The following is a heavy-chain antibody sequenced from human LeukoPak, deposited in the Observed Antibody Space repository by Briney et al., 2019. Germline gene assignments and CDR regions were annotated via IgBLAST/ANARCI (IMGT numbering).Heavy chain of an antibody. CDR3: AKVYNWNDVGTFDAFDI. CDR2: ISGSGGST. Sequence: GGSLRLSCAASGFTFSSYAMSWVRQAPGKGLEWVSAISGSGGSTYYADSVKGRFTISRDNSKNTLYLQMNSLRAEDTAVYYCAKVYNWNDVGTFDAFDIWGQGTMVTVSS. D-gene: IGHD1-1*01. J-gene: IGHJ3*02. V-gene: IGHV3-23*01. CDR1: GFTFSSYA.